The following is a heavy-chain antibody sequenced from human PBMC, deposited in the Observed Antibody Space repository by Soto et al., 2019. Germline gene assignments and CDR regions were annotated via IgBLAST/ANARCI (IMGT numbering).Heavy chain of an antibody. CDR1: GYTFTGYY. CDR3: AKDLYCSSTSCYTSRYYYYGMDV. V-gene: IGHV1-2*02. D-gene: IGHD2-2*02. CDR2: INPNSGGT. J-gene: IGHJ6*02. Sequence: ASVKVSCKASGYTFTGYYIHWVRQAPGQGLEWMGWINPNSGGTNYAQKFQGRVTMTRDTSITTAYMELSRLRSDDTAVYYCAKDLYCSSTSCYTSRYYYYGMDVWGQGTTVTVSS.